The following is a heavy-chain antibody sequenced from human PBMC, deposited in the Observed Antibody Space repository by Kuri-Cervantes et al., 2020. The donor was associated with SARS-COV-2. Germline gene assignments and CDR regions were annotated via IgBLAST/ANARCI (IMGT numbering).Heavy chain of an antibody. V-gene: IGHV3-48*04. CDR2: ISSSSTI. CDR1: GFTFSSYS. D-gene: IGHD3-10*01. J-gene: IGHJ6*03. Sequence: GGSLRLSCAASGFTFSSYSMNWVRQAPGKGLEWVSYISSSSTIYYADSVKGRFTISRDNAKNSLYLQMNSLRAEDTAVYYCARDEGSYYYYMDVWGKGTTVTVSS. CDR3: ARDEGSYYYYMDV.